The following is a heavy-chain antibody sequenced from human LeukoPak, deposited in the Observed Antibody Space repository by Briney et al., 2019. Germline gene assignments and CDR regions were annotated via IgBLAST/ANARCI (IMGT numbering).Heavy chain of an antibody. CDR1: GFTFNNYA. V-gene: IGHV3-23*01. CDR2: TSGTGGST. D-gene: IGHD2-21*02. Sequence: GGSLRLSCVASGFTFNNYAMNWVRQAPGKGLEWVSATSGTGGSTYYADSVKGRFTISRDNSKNTLYLQMNSLRAEDTAVYYCAKGVCGGDCYHVSYFDYWGQGTLVTVSS. CDR3: AKGVCGGDCYHVSYFDY. J-gene: IGHJ4*02.